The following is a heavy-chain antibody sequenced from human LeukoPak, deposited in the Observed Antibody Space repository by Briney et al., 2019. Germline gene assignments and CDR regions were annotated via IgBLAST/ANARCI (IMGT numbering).Heavy chain of an antibody. J-gene: IGHJ5*02. CDR1: GGTFSSYA. Sequence: ASVKVSCKASGGTFSSYAISWVRQAPGQGLEWMGGIIPIFGTANYAQKFQGRVTMTEDTSTDTAYMELSSLRSEDTAVYYCATYSGSYYVNWFDPWGQGTLVTVSS. V-gene: IGHV1-69*06. D-gene: IGHD1-26*01. CDR2: IIPIFGTA. CDR3: ATYSGSYYVNWFDP.